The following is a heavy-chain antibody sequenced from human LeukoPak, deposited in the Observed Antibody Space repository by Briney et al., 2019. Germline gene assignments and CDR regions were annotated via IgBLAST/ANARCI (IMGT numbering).Heavy chain of an antibody. J-gene: IGHJ5*02. D-gene: IGHD5-12*01. CDR2: IYYSGST. Sequence: PSETLSLTCTVSGGSISSSSYYWGWIRQPPGKGLEWIGSIYYSGSTYYNPSLKSRVTISVDTSKNQFSLKLSSVTAADTAVYYCARGKYDFFTRLRSRGGPLHNWFDPWGQGTLVTVSS. V-gene: IGHV4-39*07. CDR3: ARGKYDFFTRLRSRGGPLHNWFDP. CDR1: GGSISSSSYY.